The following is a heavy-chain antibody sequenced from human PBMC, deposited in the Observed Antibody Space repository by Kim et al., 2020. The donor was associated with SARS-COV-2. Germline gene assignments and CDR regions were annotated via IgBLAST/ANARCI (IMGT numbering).Heavy chain of an antibody. CDR2: IYYSGST. V-gene: IGHV4-59*01. J-gene: IGHJ4*02. CDR1: GGSISSYY. Sequence: SETLSLTCTVSGGSISSYYWSWIRQPPGKGLEWIGYIYYSGSTNYNPSLKSRVTISVDTSKNQFSLKLSSVTAADTAVYYCARIIRRHGITMVRGVIANYYFDYWGQGTLVTGSS. D-gene: IGHD3-10*01. CDR3: ARIIRRHGITMVRGVIANYYFDY.